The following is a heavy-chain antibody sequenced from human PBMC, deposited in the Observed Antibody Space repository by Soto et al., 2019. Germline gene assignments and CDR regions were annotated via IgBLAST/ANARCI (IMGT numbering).Heavy chain of an antibody. CDR1: GGSFSGYY. CDR3: ARGGMVYANLDY. D-gene: IGHD2-8*01. V-gene: IGHV4-34*01. Sequence: SETLSLTCAVYGGSFSGYYWSWIRQPPGKGLEWIGEINHSGSTNYNPSLKSRVTISVDTSKNQFSLKLSSVTAADTAVYYCARGGMVYANLDYWGQGTLVTVSS. CDR2: INHSGST. J-gene: IGHJ4*02.